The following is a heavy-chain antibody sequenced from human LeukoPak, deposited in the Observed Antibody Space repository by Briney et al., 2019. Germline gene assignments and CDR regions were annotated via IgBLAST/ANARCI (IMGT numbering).Heavy chain of an antibody. D-gene: IGHD3-3*01. J-gene: IGHJ4*02. CDR1: GFTFSSYA. V-gene: IGHV3-23*01. CDR2: ASGSGGST. Sequence: PGGSLRLSCAASGFTFSSYAMSWVRQAPGKGLEWVSAASGSGGSTYYADSVKGRFTISRDNSKNTLYLQMNSLRAEDTAVYYCAKDQARVPYYDFWSGYYYPALFDYWGQGTLVTVSS. CDR3: AKDQARVPYYDFWSGYYYPALFDY.